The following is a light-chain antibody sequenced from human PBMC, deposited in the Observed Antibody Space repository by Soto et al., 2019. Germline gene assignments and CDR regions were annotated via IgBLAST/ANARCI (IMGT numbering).Light chain of an antibody. Sequence: DIVMTQSPDSLAVSLGERSTINCKSSRTILYNSDNKNYLNWYQQKPGQPPKLLIHWAATREFGVPDRFSGSGSGTDFTLTITNLQAEDVAVYYCQQCYSSPPTFGQGTKVDIK. V-gene: IGKV4-1*01. CDR2: WAA. J-gene: IGKJ1*01. CDR1: RTILYNSDNKNY. CDR3: QQCYSSPPT.